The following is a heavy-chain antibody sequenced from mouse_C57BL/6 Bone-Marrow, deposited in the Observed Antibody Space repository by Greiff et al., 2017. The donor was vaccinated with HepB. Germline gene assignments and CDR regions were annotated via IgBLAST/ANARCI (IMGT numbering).Heavy chain of an antibody. J-gene: IGHJ2*01. CDR3: ARQTTVVADYFDY. CDR1: SYTFTDYY. Sequence: QVHVKQSGAELVRPGASVKLSCKASSYTFTDYYINWVKQRPGQGLEWIARIYPGSGNTYYNEKFKGKATLTAEKSSSTAYMQLSSLTSEDSAVYFCARQTTVVADYFDYWGQGTTLTVSS. CDR2: IYPGSGNT. D-gene: IGHD1-1*01. V-gene: IGHV1-76*01.